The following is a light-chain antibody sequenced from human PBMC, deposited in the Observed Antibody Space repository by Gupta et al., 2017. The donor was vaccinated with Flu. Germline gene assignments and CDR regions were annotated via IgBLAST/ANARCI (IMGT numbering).Light chain of an antibody. V-gene: IGLV2-18*02. Sequence: QSALTQPPSVSVSPGQSVTISCTGTSSDIGTYNRVSWYQQPPGTAPKLIIYEVSNRPSGVPDRFSGSKSGNTASLTISGLQGEDEADYYCSSYTSSYTYVFGTGTKVTVL. CDR2: EVS. CDR1: SSDIGTYNR. J-gene: IGLJ1*01. CDR3: SSYTSSYTYV.